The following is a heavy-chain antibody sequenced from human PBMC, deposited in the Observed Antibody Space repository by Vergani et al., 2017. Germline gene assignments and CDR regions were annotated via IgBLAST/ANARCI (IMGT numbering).Heavy chain of an antibody. J-gene: IGHJ3*02. CDR1: GYSFTSYW. D-gene: IGHD3-22*01. Sequence: EVQLVQSGAEVKKPGESLTIPCKGFGYSFTSYWIGWVRQMPGKGLEWMGCIYPGDYDTRYSPSFQGQVTISADKTITTAYLQWSSLKASDTAMYYCARTYYYDSSGSNVAFDIWGQGTMVTVSS. V-gene: IGHV5-51*01. CDR2: IYPGDYDT. CDR3: ARTYYYDSSGSNVAFDI.